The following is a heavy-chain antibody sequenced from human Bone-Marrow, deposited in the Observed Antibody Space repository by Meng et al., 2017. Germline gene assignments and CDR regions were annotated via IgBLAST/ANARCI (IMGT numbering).Heavy chain of an antibody. J-gene: IGHJ3*02. D-gene: IGHD6-19*01. V-gene: IGHV1-69*13. Sequence: SVKVSCKASGGTFSSYAIRWVRQAPGQGLEWMGGIIPICGTANYAQKFQGRVTITADESTSTAYMELSSLRSEDTAVYYCARGYSSGWYPGHEAFDIWGQGTMVTVSS. CDR3: ARGYSSGWYPGHEAFDI. CDR2: IIPICGTA. CDR1: GGTFSSYA.